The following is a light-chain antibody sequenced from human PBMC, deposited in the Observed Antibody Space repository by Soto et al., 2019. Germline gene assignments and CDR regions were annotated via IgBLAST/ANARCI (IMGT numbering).Light chain of an antibody. CDR2: WAS. V-gene: IGKV4-1*01. J-gene: IGKJ1*01. CDR3: QQYFETPLT. Sequence: DVVMTQSPDSLAVSLGERATINCKSSQSVLNTSKNKNSLAWYRQKVGLPPKLLIYWASTRESGVPDRFSGSGSGTDFTLTISSLQAEDVAVYYCQQYFETPLTFGQGTKVDIK. CDR1: QSVLNTSKNKNS.